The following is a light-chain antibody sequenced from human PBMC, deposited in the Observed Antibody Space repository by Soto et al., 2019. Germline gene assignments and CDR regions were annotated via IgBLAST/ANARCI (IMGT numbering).Light chain of an antibody. CDR2: DVR. CDR1: GSDIGAYDF. V-gene: IGLV2-14*03. CDR3: SSYTNTGTLVV. Sequence: QSVLTQPASVSGSPGQSITISCTGTGSDIGAYDFVSWYQHHPGKAPKLLVYDVRHRPSGVSIRFSGSKSGNTASLTISGLQPEDEAHYYCSSYTNTGTLVVFGGGTQLTVL. J-gene: IGLJ2*01.